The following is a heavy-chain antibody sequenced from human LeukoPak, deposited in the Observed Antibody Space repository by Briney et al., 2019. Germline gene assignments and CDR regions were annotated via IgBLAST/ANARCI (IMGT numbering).Heavy chain of an antibody. CDR3: ARGLDFHVEMATNNYYYYYMDV. D-gene: IGHD5-24*01. Sequence: EASVKVSCKASGGTFSSYAISWVRQAPGQGLEWMGGIIPIFGTANYAQKFQGRVTITADKSTSTAYMELSSLRSEDTAVYYCARGLDFHVEMATNNYYYYYMDVWGKGTTVTVSS. CDR2: IIPIFGTA. CDR1: GGTFSSYA. V-gene: IGHV1-69*06. J-gene: IGHJ6*03.